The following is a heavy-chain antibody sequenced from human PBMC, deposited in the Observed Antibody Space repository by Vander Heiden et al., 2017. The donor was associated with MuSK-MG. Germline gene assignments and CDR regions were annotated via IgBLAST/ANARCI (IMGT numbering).Heavy chain of an antibody. J-gene: IGHJ4*02. Sequence: QVQLVQSGAEVKRPGASVTVSCKASGYNFTGYYIHWVRQAPGQGLQWVGWINPKTGATQYAENFQGRVTMTRDTAIETAYMDLDNLRSDDTAIFYCVRQQRGDYWGQGTLVTVSS. CDR1: GYNFTGYY. CDR3: VRQQRGDY. D-gene: IGHD6-13*01. V-gene: IGHV1-2*02. CDR2: INPKTGAT.